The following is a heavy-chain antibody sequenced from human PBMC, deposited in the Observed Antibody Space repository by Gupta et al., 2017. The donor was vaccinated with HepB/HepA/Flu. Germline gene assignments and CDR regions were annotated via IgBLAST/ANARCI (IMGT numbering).Heavy chain of an antibody. CDR2: INHSGGT. J-gene: IGHJ3*02. V-gene: IGHV4-34*01. Sequence: QVQLLQWGAGLLKPSETLSLTCAVYGGSFSGYYWSWIRQPPGKGLEWIGEINHSGGTHYNPSRKWLITVSTDMSKNQVALTLNYVNAEEKVVYFCARVVSCASYFTDAAFDIWGQGAMVPVSS. CDR1: GGSFSGYY. D-gene: IGHD3-22*01. CDR3: ARVVSCASYFTDAAFDI.